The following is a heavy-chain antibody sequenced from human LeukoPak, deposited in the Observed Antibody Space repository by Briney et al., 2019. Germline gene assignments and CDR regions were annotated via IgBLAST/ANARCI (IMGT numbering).Heavy chain of an antibody. CDR1: GGSFSDYF. CDR2: ISHSGRT. Sequence: SETLSLTCAVYGGSFSDYFWSWIRQPPGKGLEWIGEISHSGRTTYNPSLRSRVTISGDTSKEQFSLKLSSVTAADTAVYYCVTYYYGSSAPKRNYWGQGILVTVSS. J-gene: IGHJ4*02. D-gene: IGHD3-22*01. CDR3: VTYYYGSSAPKRNY. V-gene: IGHV4-34*01.